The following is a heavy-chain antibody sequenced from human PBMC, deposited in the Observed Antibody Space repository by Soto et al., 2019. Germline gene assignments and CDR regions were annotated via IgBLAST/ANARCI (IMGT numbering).Heavy chain of an antibody. V-gene: IGHV3-74*01. Sequence: EVQLVESGGGLVQSGGSLRLSCAASGFTFSSDWMHWVRQAPGKGLVWVSRVSFDGSATNYADSVKGRFTISRDNGKNTLFTQITSLRAEDPAVYYCARGRRGAYYFDYWVQGTLVTVSS. CDR3: ARGRRGAYYFDY. D-gene: IGHD1-26*01. CDR1: GFTFSSDW. J-gene: IGHJ4*02. CDR2: VSFDGSAT.